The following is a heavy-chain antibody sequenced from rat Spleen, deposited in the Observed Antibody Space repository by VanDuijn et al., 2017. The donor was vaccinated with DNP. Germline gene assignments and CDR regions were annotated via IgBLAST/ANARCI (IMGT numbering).Heavy chain of an antibody. Sequence: EVQLVESGGDLVQPGRSLKLSCVASGFTFSYYWMAWVRQVPGKGLEWIASITGGSRITSYPDTVKGRFTISRDDAKNTLSLQMNSLRSEDTATYYCARHGDYGYGDYWGQGVMVTVSS. CDR2: ITGGSRIT. CDR3: ARHGDYGYGDY. J-gene: IGHJ2*01. D-gene: IGHD1-7*01. V-gene: IGHV5-31*01. CDR1: GFTFSYYW.